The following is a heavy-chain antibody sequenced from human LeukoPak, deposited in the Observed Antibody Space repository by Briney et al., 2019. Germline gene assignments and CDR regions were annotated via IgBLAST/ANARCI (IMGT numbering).Heavy chain of an antibody. CDR3: AGEDPQLYFNF. J-gene: IGHJ4*02. CDR2: ISYDGSNK. V-gene: IGHV3-30*04. D-gene: IGHD1-1*01. Sequence: GRSLRLSCAASGFTLSTYAMHWVRQAPGKGLEWVAVISYDGSNKYYADSVKGRFTISRDTSKNTLYLQMNSLRAEDTAVYYCAGEDPQLYFNFWGQGTLVTVSS. CDR1: GFTLSTYA.